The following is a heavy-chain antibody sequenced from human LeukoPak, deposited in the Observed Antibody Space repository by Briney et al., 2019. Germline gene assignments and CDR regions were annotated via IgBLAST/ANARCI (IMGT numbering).Heavy chain of an antibody. CDR3: ARLYNWIRPFDS. D-gene: IGHD1-20*01. CDR2: IYYCGNT. CDR1: GDSICSPY. Sequence: PSETLSLTCTVSGDSICSPYWSWMREPPGKELEGIGYIYYCGNTNYNPSPKTRVTISVYTYKNQFSLKLTSVTAADTAVYYCARLYNWIRPFDSWGQGTLVAVSS. J-gene: IGHJ4*02. V-gene: IGHV4-59*11.